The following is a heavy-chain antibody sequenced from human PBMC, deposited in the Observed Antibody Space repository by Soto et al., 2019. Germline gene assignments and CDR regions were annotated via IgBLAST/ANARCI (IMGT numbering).Heavy chain of an antibody. Sequence: LSLTCTVCGVSISSSYWSWIRQSPGTGLERIGYIYYTGTTNYNPSLKRRVTISLDTAKNQFSLNVNYLTTADTAVYFCARSANRYSNTASGVGGFDFWGQGTLVTVSS. V-gene: IGHV4-59*01. CDR1: GVSISSSY. CDR2: IYYTGTT. D-gene: IGHD5-12*01. J-gene: IGHJ4*02. CDR3: ARSANRYSNTASGVGGFDF.